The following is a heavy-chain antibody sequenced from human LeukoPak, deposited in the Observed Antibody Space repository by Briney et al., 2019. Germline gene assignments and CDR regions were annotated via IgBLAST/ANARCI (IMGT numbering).Heavy chain of an antibody. CDR1: GYSFTSYW. CDR3: ARQAAAGPDNDAFDI. D-gene: IGHD6-13*01. J-gene: IGHJ3*02. V-gene: IGHV5-51*01. CDR2: IYPGDSDT. Sequence: GESLKISCKGSGYSFTSYWIGWVRQMPGKGLEWMGIIYPGDSDTRYSPSFQGQVTISADTSIRTAYLQWSSLKASDTAMYYCARQAAAGPDNDAFDIWGQGTMVTVSS.